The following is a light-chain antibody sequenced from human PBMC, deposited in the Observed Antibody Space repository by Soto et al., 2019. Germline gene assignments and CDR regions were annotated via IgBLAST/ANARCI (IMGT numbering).Light chain of an antibody. V-gene: IGLV2-14*02. J-gene: IGLJ3*02. CDR2: GNT. CDR1: SSDVGNYNL. CDR3: QSYDSSLSGWV. Sequence: QSALTQPASVSGSPGQSITISCTGTSSDVGNYNLVSWYQQHPGKAPKLLIYGNTHRPSGVPDRFSGSKSGTSASLAITGLQAEDEADYYCQSYDSSLSGWVFGGGTKLTVL.